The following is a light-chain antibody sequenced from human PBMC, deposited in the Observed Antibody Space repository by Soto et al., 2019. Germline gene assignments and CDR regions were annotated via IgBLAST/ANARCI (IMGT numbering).Light chain of an antibody. CDR1: QGIRND. CDR3: LPDYHYPRT. Sequence: AIQMTQSPSSLSASVGDRVTITCRASQGIRNDLGWYQQKPGKAPKLLIYAASSLQSGLPSRFSGSGSGTDFTLTISSLQFVDFATYYCLPDYHYPRTFGQGTKVEIK. V-gene: IGKV1-6*01. J-gene: IGKJ1*01. CDR2: AAS.